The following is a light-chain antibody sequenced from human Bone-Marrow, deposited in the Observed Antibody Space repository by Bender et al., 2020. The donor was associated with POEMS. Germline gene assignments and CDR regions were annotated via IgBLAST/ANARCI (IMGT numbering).Light chain of an antibody. CDR3: SAWADSLSSWD. Sequence: QSVVSQPPSLSEAPRQRVTITCSGSSSNIGNHGVYWYQPPPGEAPKLLIYYDDLLTPGVSDRFSASKSGTSACLAISALQSEDGALDYCSAWADSLSSWDFGGRTKLTVL. CDR2: YDD. CDR1: SSNIGNHG. J-gene: IGLJ2*01. V-gene: IGLV1-36*01.